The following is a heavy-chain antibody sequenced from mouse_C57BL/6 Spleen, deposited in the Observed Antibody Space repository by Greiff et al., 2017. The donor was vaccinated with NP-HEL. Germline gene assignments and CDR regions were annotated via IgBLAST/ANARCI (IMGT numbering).Heavy chain of an antibody. V-gene: IGHV1-81*01. CDR3: ARYDGHYGGYFDV. CDR2: IYPRSGNT. D-gene: IGHD2-3*01. CDR1: GYTFTSYG. J-gene: IGHJ1*03. Sequence: VKLQESGAELARPGASVKLSCKASGYTFTSYGISWVKQRTGQGLEWIGEIYPRSGNTYYNEKFKGKATLTADKSSSTAYMELRSLTSEDSAVYFCARYDGHYGGYFDVWGTGTTVTVSS.